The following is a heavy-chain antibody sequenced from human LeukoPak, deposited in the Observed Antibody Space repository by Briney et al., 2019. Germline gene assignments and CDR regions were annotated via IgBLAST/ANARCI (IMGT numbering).Heavy chain of an antibody. CDR1: GFTFSNYA. V-gene: IGHV3-23*01. CDR2: ITGSGGGT. J-gene: IGHJ4*02. CDR3: VNWGDYDVLTGYYDPDY. D-gene: IGHD3-9*01. Sequence: GGSLRLSCAASGFTFSNYAMSWVRQAPGKGLQWVSAITGSGGGTYYADSVKGRFTISRENFKNTLYLQVNSLRAEDTAVYHCVNWGDYDVLTGYYDPDYWGQGTLVTVSS.